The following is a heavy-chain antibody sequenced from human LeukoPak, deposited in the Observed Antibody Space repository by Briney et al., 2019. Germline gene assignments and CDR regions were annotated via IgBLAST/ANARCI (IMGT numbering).Heavy chain of an antibody. D-gene: IGHD2-21*02. CDR2: IYTSGST. V-gene: IGHV4-4*07. CDR1: GGSISSYY. J-gene: IGHJ3*02. CDR3: ARHSGAYCGGDCYWMVAFDI. Sequence: SETLSLTCTVSGGSISSYYWSWIRQPAGKGLEWIGRIYTSGSTNYNPSLKSRVTMSVDTSKNQFSLKLSSVTAADTAVYYCARHSGAYCGGDCYWMVAFDIWGQGTMVTVSS.